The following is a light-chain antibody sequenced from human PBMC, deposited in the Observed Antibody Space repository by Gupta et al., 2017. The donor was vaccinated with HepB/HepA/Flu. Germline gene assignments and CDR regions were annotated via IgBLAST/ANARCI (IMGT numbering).Light chain of an antibody. Sequence: QSALTQPRSVSGSPGQTITISCTGSASDIGDSLYVSWYQQHSGEPPLLRIFDVSQRPSGVPKCVSGSRTANTVSLTSSGLQPDDESQYHCCTYSAKSFVFGMGT. CDR2: DVS. CDR1: ASDIGDSLY. J-gene: IGLJ1*01. V-gene: IGLV2-11*01. CDR3: CTYSAKSFV.